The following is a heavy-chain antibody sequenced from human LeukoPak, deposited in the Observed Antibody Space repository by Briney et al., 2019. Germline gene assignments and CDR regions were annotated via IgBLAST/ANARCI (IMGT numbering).Heavy chain of an antibody. D-gene: IGHD6-25*01. J-gene: IGHJ4*02. CDR2: VSRGGSTT. CDR3: AKEQRIRHSYEGECPEGYYFDY. Sequence: PGGSLTLSCTGTGFNFNMFAINWVRHAPGQGLEWVSGVSRGGSTTNYADSVKGRFTVSCDRSTNTVFLQMNSLRPEDTALYYSAKEQRIRHSYEGECPEGYYFDYWGQGPLVTVSS. V-gene: IGHV3-23*01. CDR1: GFNFNMFA.